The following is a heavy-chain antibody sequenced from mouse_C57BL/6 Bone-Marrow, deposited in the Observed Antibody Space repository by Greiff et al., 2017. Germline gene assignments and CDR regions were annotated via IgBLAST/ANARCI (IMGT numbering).Heavy chain of an antibody. CDR1: GYSFTDYN. J-gene: IGHJ3*01. D-gene: IGHD1-1*01. Sequence: EVQLQQSGPELVKPGASVKISCKASGYSFTDYNMNWVKQSNGKSLEWIGVINPNYGTTSYNQKFKGKATLTVDQSSSTAYMQLNSLTSEDSAVXYCAREGFTTVVEGFAYWGQGTLVTVSA. V-gene: IGHV1-39*01. CDR3: AREGFTTVVEGFAY. CDR2: INPNYGTT.